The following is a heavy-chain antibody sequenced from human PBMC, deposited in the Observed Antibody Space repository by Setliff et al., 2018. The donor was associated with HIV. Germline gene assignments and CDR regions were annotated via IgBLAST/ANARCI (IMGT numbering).Heavy chain of an antibody. J-gene: IGHJ4*02. CDR1: GYSFTSSG. D-gene: IGHD6-19*01. CDR3: IRPLWYNSGWTFDN. V-gene: IGHV1-18*01. Sequence: ASVKVSCKASGYSFTSSGVSWVRQAPGQGLEWMGWISPQNGDRKIPQRFRGRVTMTRDTSMSVAYLQLNSLKTDDTAVYYCIRPLWYNSGWTFDNWGQGTLVTSPQ. CDR2: ISPQNGDR.